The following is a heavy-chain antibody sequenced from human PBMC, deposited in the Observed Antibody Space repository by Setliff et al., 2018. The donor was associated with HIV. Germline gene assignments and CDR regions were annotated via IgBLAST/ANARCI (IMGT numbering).Heavy chain of an antibody. CDR2: IIPILGIA. J-gene: IGHJ6*02. V-gene: IGHV1-69*10. CDR3: ARDDPITMIVVVPHHYYYYCMDV. Sequence: SVKVSCKASGGTFSSYAISWVRQAPGQGLEWMGGIIPILGIANYAQKFQGRVTITADKSTSTAYMELSSLRSDDTAVYYCARDDPITMIVVVPHHYYYYCMDVWGQGTTVTVSS. CDR1: GGTFSSYA. D-gene: IGHD3-22*01.